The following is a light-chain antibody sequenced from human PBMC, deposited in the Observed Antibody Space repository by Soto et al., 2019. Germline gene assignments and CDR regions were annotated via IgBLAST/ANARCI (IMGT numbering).Light chain of an antibody. CDR3: QQRSNWPLT. J-gene: IGKJ4*01. CDR2: GAS. Sequence: EIVMTQSPATLSVSLGERATLSCRASQSVSSNLAWYQLKPGQAPRLLIYGASTRATGIPARFSGSGSGTDFTLTISSLEPEDFAVYYCQQRSNWPLTFGGGTKV. V-gene: IGKV3-15*01. CDR1: QSVSSN.